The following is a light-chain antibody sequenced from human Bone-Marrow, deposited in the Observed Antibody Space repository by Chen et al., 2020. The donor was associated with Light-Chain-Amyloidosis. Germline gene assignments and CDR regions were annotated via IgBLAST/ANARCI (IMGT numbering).Light chain of an antibody. CDR1: RSSIGTNT. CDR2: FNS. CDR3: AAWDDGLNGVL. J-gene: IGLJ2*01. Sequence: QSVLTQPPSASGTPGQSVTISCSGSRSSIGTNTVNWHQPFPGTAPKLLIYFNSQRPSGVTDRFSGSKSGTSASLAISGLQSDDAADYFCAAWDDGLNGVLFGGGTKLTVL. V-gene: IGLV1-44*01.